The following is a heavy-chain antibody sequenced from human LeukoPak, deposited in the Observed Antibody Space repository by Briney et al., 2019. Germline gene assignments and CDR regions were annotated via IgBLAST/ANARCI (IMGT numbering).Heavy chain of an antibody. J-gene: IGHJ6*02. D-gene: IGHD5-18*01. V-gene: IGHV1-18*01. CDR3: ARGVGYNYGLYYQYGMDV. CDR1: GYTFTSYG. CDR2: ISAYNSNT. Sequence: VASVTVSCKPSGYTFTSYGSSWVRQAPGQGLEWLGWISAYNSNTNYAQKLQGRATMTTDTSTSTAYMELRSLRSDDTAVYYCARGVGYNYGLYYQYGMDVWGQGTTVTVSS.